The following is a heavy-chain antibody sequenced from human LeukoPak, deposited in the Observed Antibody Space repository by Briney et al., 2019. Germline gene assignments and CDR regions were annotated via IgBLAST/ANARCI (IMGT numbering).Heavy chain of an antibody. V-gene: IGHV3-30*18. CDR2: ISYDGSIK. J-gene: IGHJ4*02. Sequence: GGSLRLSCAASGFTFSSYGMHWVRQAPGKGLEWVAVISYDGSIKYYADSVKGRFTISGDNSKNTLYLQMHSLRAEDTAVYYCAKDDGLYYFDSWGQGTLVTVSS. CDR3: AKDDGLYYFDS. CDR1: GFTFSSYG. D-gene: IGHD5-24*01.